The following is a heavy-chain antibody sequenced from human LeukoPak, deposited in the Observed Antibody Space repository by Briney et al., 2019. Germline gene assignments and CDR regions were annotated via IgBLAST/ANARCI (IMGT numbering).Heavy chain of an antibody. V-gene: IGHV3-23*01. Sequence: PGGALRLSCAVSGFMFSQHTMSWVRQAPGKRLEGVSSISGSGDATRYADSVMGRFTISRDNAKNTLSLQMNSLRAEDTAVYYCAKSDCASDGCKLLNYWGQGTLVTASS. CDR1: GFMFSQHT. D-gene: IGHD3-10*01. CDR3: AKSDCASDGCKLLNY. J-gene: IGHJ4*02. CDR2: ISGSGDAT.